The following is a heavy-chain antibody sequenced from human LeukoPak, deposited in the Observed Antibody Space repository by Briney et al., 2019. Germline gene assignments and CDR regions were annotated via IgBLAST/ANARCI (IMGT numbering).Heavy chain of an antibody. J-gene: IGHJ3*02. Sequence: ASVKVSCKASGYTFTSYDINWVRQATGQGLEWMGGIIPIFGTANYAQKFQGRVTITADESTSTAYMELSSLRSEDTAVYYCARDQGNYDFWSASQDAFDIWGQGTMVTVSS. V-gene: IGHV1-69*13. CDR2: IIPIFGTA. CDR1: GYTFTSYD. D-gene: IGHD3-3*01. CDR3: ARDQGNYDFWSASQDAFDI.